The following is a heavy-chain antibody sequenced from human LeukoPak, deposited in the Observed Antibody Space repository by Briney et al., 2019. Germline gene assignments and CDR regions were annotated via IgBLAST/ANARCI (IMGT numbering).Heavy chain of an antibody. D-gene: IGHD6-13*01. V-gene: IGHV4-39*07. CDR3: ARGRELRSWYSLGGYFDY. Sequence: SETLSLTCTVSGGSISSSNYYWGWIRQPPGKGLEWIGSIYYSGSTYYNPSLKSRVTISVDTSKNQFSLKLSSVTAADTAVYYCARGRELRSWYSLGGYFDYWGQGTLVTVSS. CDR2: IYYSGST. J-gene: IGHJ4*02. CDR1: GGSISSSNYY.